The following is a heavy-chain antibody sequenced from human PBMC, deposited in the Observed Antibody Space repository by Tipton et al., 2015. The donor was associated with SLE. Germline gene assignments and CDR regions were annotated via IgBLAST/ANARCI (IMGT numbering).Heavy chain of an antibody. Sequence: TLSLTCTVSGGSISSHYWSWIRQPPGKGLEWIGYIYYSGSTNYNPSLKSRITISVDTSKNQFSLKLSSVTAADTAVYYCARRVIAAALDVWGQGTTVTVSS. D-gene: IGHD6-13*01. CDR1: GGSISSHY. CDR2: IYYSGST. V-gene: IGHV4-59*11. J-gene: IGHJ6*02. CDR3: ARRVIAAALDV.